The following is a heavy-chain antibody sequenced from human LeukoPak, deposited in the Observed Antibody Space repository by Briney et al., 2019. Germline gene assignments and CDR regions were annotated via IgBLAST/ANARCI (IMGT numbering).Heavy chain of an antibody. CDR2: IYTSGST. J-gene: IGHJ4*02. CDR1: GDSIIPYY. Sequence: SETLSLTCSVSGDSIIPYYWSWIRQPAGKGLEWIRRIYTSGSTNYNPSLKSRVTMSVDTSKNQFSLKLSSVTAADTAVYYCAREGGYSSSPLNYWGQGTLVTVSS. V-gene: IGHV4-4*07. D-gene: IGHD6-13*01. CDR3: AREGGYSSSPLNY.